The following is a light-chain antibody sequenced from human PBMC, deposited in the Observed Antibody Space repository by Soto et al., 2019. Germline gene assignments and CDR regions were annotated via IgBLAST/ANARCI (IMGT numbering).Light chain of an antibody. CDR2: KAS. CDR1: QTISSS. CDR3: QHYNSYSVA. J-gene: IGKJ1*01. Sequence: DIQMTQSPSTLSGSVGDRFTLTCRASQTISSSLAWYQQKAGKAPKLLIYKASTLKSGVPSRFRGSGSGTEFTLTISSLPPDDFETYYCQHYNSYSVAFGQGTKVDIK. V-gene: IGKV1-5*03.